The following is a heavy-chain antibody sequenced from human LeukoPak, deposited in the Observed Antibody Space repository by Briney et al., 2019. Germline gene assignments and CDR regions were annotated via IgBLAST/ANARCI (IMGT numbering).Heavy chain of an antibody. CDR3: ARDSGYYGFWDYFDY. Sequence: GGSLRLSCAASGFTFSSYEMNWVRQAPGKGLEWVSYISSSGSTIYYADSVKGRFTISRDNAKNSLYLQMNSLRAEDTAVYYCARDSGYYGFWDYFDYWGQGTLVTVSS. CDR1: GFTFSSYE. D-gene: IGHD3-10*01. J-gene: IGHJ4*02. CDR2: ISSSGSTI. V-gene: IGHV3-48*03.